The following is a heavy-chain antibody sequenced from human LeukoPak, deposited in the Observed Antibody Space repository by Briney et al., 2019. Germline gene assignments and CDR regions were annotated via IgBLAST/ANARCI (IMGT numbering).Heavy chain of an antibody. D-gene: IGHD3-3*01. J-gene: IGHJ5*02. CDR3: ARQNFGSPRWFDP. Sequence: GGPLRLSCAASGFTFSSYAMNWVRQAPGKGLEWVSGISGSGDSTYYADSVKGRFTISRDKSKNTLYLHMNSLRAEDTAAYFCARQNFGSPRWFDPWGQGTLVTVSS. CDR2: ISGSGDST. V-gene: IGHV3-23*01. CDR1: GFTFSSYA.